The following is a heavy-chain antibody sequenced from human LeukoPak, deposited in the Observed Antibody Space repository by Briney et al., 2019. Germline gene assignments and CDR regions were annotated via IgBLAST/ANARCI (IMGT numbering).Heavy chain of an antibody. D-gene: IGHD2-15*01. Sequence: ASVKVSCKASGYTFTGYYMHWVRQAPGQGLEWMGWINPNSGGTNYAQKFQGRVTMTRDTSISTAYMELTRLRSDDTAMYYCANSGGEEDDAFDIWGQGTMVTVSS. CDR1: GYTFTGYY. CDR3: ANSGGEEDDAFDI. J-gene: IGHJ3*02. CDR2: INPNSGGT. V-gene: IGHV1-2*02.